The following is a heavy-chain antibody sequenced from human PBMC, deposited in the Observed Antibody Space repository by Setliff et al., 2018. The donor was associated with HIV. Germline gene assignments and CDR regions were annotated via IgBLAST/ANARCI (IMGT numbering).Heavy chain of an antibody. Sequence: ASVKVSCKASGYTFTSYAMHWVRQAPGQRLEWMGWINAGNGNTKYSQKFQGRVTITRDTSAGTAYMELSSLRSEDTAVYYCARGKIYYDSSGYYPGDYWGQGTLVTVSS. J-gene: IGHJ4*02. V-gene: IGHV1-3*01. CDR2: INAGNGNT. CDR3: ARGKIYYDSSGYYPGDY. D-gene: IGHD3-22*01. CDR1: GYTFTSYA.